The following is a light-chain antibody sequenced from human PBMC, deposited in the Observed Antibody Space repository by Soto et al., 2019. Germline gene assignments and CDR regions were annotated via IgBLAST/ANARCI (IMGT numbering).Light chain of an antibody. CDR1: SSDVGGYNS. J-gene: IGLJ1*01. CDR2: EVS. V-gene: IGLV2-14*03. Sequence: QSALTQPASVSGSPGQSITVSCTGTSSDVGGYNSVSWYQQHPGKPPKLIMYEVSNRPSGVSDRFSGSKSGNTASLTISGLQAEDEADYYCSSYTSTSSYVFATGTKV. CDR3: SSYTSTSSYV.